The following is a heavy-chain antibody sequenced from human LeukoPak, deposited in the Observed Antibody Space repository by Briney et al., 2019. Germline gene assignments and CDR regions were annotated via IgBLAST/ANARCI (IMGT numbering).Heavy chain of an antibody. D-gene: IGHD2-15*01. CDR3: ARGRGRYCSGGSCYADY. J-gene: IGHJ4*02. Sequence: GGSLRLSCAASGFTFSSYAMSWVRQAPGKGLEWVANIKQDGSEKYYVDSVKGRFTISRDNAKNSLYLQMNSLRAEDTAVYYCARGRGRYCSGGSCYADYWGQGTLVTVSS. CDR2: IKQDGSEK. CDR1: GFTFSSYA. V-gene: IGHV3-7*04.